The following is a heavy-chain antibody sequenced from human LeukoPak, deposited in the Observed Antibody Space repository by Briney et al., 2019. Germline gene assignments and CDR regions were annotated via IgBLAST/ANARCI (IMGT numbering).Heavy chain of an antibody. D-gene: IGHD5-24*01. CDR1: GFTFSSYT. J-gene: IGHJ4*02. CDR2: ITFSGGTT. V-gene: IGHV3-23*01. Sequence: GGSLRLSCAASGFTFSSYTTTWVRQTPGKGLEWVSSITFSGGTTYYADSVRGRFTISRDDSENTLYLQMTSLRVEDTAVYYCARAQGTTNGLLDNWGQGVLVTVSS. CDR3: ARAQGTTNGLLDN.